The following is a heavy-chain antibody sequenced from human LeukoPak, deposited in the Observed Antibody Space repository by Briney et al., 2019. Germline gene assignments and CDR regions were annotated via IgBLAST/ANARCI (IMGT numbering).Heavy chain of an antibody. V-gene: IGHV3-73*01. CDR1: GITFDGSP. J-gene: IGHJ6*03. CDR2: IRSKTNNYET. Sequence: GGSLKLSCAASGITFDGSPIHWVRQAPGKGLEWVGRIRSKTNNYETGYAASLKGRFLISRDDSRNMSYLQMNSLKTEDKAVHYCQAYYYYYMDVWGKETTVIVS. CDR3: QAYYYYYMDV.